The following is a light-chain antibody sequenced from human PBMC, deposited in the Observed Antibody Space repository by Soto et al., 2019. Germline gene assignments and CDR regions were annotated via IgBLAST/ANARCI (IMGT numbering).Light chain of an antibody. CDR3: QQYGRT. V-gene: IGKV3-20*01. J-gene: IGKJ1*01. CDR1: QSVSSSY. Sequence: EIVLTQSPGTLSLSPGERATLSCRASQSVSSSYLAWYQQKSGQAPRLLIYGASSRATGIPDRFSGSGSGTDFTLTISRLEPEDFAVDYCQQYGRTFGQGNKVEIK. CDR2: GAS.